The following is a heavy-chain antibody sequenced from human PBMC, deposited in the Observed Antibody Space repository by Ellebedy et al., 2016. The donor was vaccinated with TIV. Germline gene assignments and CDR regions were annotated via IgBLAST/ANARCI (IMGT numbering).Heavy chain of an antibody. J-gene: IGHJ3*02. Sequence: GESLKISCAASGFTFSSYWMHWVRQAPGKGLEWVSAISGSGGSTYYADSVKGRFTISRDNSKNTLYLQMNSLRAEDTAVYYCARVPFISCGGDCYSHDAFDIWGQGTMVTVSS. CDR1: GFTFSSYW. CDR2: ISGSGGST. D-gene: IGHD2-21*02. V-gene: IGHV3-23*01. CDR3: ARVPFISCGGDCYSHDAFDI.